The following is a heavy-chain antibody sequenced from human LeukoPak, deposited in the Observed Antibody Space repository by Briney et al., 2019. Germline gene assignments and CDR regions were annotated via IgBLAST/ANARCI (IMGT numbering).Heavy chain of an antibody. J-gene: IGHJ1*01. Sequence: SETLSLTCTVSGGSISSYYWSWIRQPPGKGLEWIGYIYYSGSTNYNPSLKSRVAISVDTSKNQFSLKLSSVTAADTAVYYCARDSGSYSYFQHWGQGTLVTVSS. CDR2: IYYSGST. CDR1: GGSISSYY. V-gene: IGHV4-59*08. CDR3: ARDSGSYSYFQH. D-gene: IGHD1-26*01.